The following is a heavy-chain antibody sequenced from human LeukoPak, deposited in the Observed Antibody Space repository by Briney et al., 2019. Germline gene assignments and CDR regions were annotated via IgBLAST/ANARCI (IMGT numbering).Heavy chain of an antibody. V-gene: IGHV3-23*01. CDR2: ISGSGGST. Sequence: PGGSLRLSCAASGFTFSGYAMSWVRQAPGRGLEWVSAISGSGGSTYYADSVKGRFTISRDNSKNTLYLQMNSLRAEDTAVYYCAKSRISTMVRGVGGLIDYWGQGTLVTVSS. CDR3: AKSRISTMVRGVGGLIDY. CDR1: GFTFSGYA. J-gene: IGHJ4*02. D-gene: IGHD3-10*01.